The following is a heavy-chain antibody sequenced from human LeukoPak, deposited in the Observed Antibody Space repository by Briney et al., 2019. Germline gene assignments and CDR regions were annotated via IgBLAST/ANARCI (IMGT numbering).Heavy chain of an antibody. CDR3: ARDWAQIVVVPAAIGNYFDY. CDR1: GGSFSGYY. V-gene: IGHV4-34*01. D-gene: IGHD2-2*02. Sequence: SETLSLTCAVYGGSFSGYYWSWIRQPPGKGLEWIGEINHSGSTNYNPPLKSRVTISVDTSKNQFSLKLSSVTAADTAVYYCARDWAQIVVVPAAIGNYFDYWGQGTLVTVSS. J-gene: IGHJ4*02. CDR2: INHSGST.